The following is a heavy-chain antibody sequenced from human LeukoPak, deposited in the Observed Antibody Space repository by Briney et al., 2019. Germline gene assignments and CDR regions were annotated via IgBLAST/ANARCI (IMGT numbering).Heavy chain of an antibody. CDR2: IKSKTDGGTT. J-gene: IGHJ5*02. CDR3: TTAYPMVRGSNWFDP. D-gene: IGHD3-10*01. V-gene: IGHV3-15*01. Sequence: PGGSLRLSCAASGFTFSNAWMSWVRQAPGKGLEWVGRIKSKTDGGTTDYAAPVKGRFTISRDDSKNTLYLQMNSLKTEDTAVYYCTTAYPMVRGSNWFDPWGQGTLVTVSS. CDR1: GFTFSNAW.